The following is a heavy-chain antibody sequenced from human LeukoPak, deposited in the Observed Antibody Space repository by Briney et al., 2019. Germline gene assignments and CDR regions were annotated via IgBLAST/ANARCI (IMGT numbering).Heavy chain of an antibody. CDR2: ISAYNGNT. V-gene: IGHV1-18*01. CDR3: ARDPLRSTWSTYYNALDV. CDR1: GYGFTSYA. D-gene: IGHD6-13*01. Sequence: ASMKVSCKASGYGFTSYAINWVRQAPGQGLEWMGWISAYNGNTDYAQKLQGRVTMTTDTSTSTAYMELRSLTSDDTAVYYCARDPLRSTWSTYYNALDVWGQGTTVTVSS. J-gene: IGHJ6*02.